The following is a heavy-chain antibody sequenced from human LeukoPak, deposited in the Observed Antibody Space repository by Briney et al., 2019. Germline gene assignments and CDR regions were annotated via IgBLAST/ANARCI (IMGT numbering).Heavy chain of an antibody. CDR1: GYSISTAYY. J-gene: IGHJ4*02. Sequence: SETLSLTCSVSGYSISTAYYWGWIRQPAGQGLEWIGRIYTSGSTNYKPSLKSRVTISADTSKNQFSLKMSSVTAADTAVYYCARSGAVAGSFVDSWGQGTLVIVSS. CDR2: IYTSGST. CDR3: ARSGAVAGSFVDS. D-gene: IGHD6-19*01. V-gene: IGHV4-4*07.